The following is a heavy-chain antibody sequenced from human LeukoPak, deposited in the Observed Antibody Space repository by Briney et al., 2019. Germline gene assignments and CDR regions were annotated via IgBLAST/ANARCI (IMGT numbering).Heavy chain of an antibody. CDR1: GFTVSRNY. Sequence: AGGSLRLSCAASGFTVSRNYMSWVRQAPGKGLEWVSVIYSGGSIYYADSVKGRFTISRDNSKNTLYLQMNSLRAEDTAVYYCARADPSSSWHQFDYWGQGTLVTVSS. J-gene: IGHJ4*02. D-gene: IGHD6-13*01. CDR2: IYSGGSI. V-gene: IGHV3-66*01. CDR3: ARADPSSSWHQFDY.